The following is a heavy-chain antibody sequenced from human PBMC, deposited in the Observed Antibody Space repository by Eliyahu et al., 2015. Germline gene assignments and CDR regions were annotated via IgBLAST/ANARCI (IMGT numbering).Heavy chain of an antibody. Sequence: QVQLVQSGAEVKKPGSSVKVSCTASGDTFSSXAINWVRQAXGHGLXWMGGIIPMFGTAHYAQKFQARITITADESTNTVYMELSSLRSDDTAVYYCATLRETYYYDSSGYNSYFDLWGRGTLVTVSS. CDR3: ATLRETYYYDSSGYNSYFDL. CDR2: IIPMFGTA. D-gene: IGHD3-22*01. CDR1: GDTFSSXA. V-gene: IGHV1-69*01. J-gene: IGHJ2*01.